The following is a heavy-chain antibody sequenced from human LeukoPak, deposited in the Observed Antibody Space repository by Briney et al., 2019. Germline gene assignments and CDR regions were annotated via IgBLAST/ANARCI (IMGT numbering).Heavy chain of an antibody. CDR3: ARGPFNWFDP. Sequence: SETLSLTCTVSGGSISSSSYYWGWIRQPPGKGLEWIGYIYYSGSTNYNPSLKSRVTISVDTSKNQFSLKLSSVTAADTAVYYCARGPFNWFDPWGQGTLVTVSS. CDR2: IYYSGST. CDR1: GGSISSSSYY. J-gene: IGHJ5*02. V-gene: IGHV4-61*05.